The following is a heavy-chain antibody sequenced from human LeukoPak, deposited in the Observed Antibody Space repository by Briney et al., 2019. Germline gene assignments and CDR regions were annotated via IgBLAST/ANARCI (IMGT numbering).Heavy chain of an antibody. CDR2: VSTTGTP. CDR3: VRIRDAYIQYYFDY. CDR1: GVSVDDYY. V-gene: IGHV4-4*07. D-gene: IGHD5-24*01. Sequence: SETLSLTCTVSGVSVDDYYWGWIRQPAGRGLEWIGRVSTTGTPGYNPSLKSRVTMSVDPSRNRFSLKLNSVTAADTAVYYCVRIRDAYIQYYFDYWGQGTLVTVSS. J-gene: IGHJ4*02.